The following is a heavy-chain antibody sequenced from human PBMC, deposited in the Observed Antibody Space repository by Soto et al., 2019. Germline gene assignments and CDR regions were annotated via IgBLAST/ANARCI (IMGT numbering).Heavy chain of an antibody. V-gene: IGHV3-48*01. CDR1: GFTFSSYS. J-gene: IGHJ6*03. Sequence: GGSLRLSCAASGFTFSSYSMNWVRQAPGKGLEWVSYISSSSSTIYYADSVKGRFTISRDNAKNSLYLQMNSLRAEDTAVYYCARAPTNGVPSYYYYYYMDVWGKGTTVTVSS. CDR3: ARAPTNGVPSYYYYYYMDV. CDR2: ISSSSSTI. D-gene: IGHD2-8*01.